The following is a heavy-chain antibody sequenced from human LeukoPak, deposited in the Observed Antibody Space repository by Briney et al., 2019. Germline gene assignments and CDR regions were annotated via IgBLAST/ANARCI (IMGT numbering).Heavy chain of an antibody. CDR2: INPNSGGT. D-gene: IGHD3-22*01. Sequence: ASVRVSCKASGYTFSGYYLHWVRQAPGQGLEWMGWINPNSGGTNSAQKFQGRVTMTRDTSIITAYMELSRLRSDDTAVYFCARGYYDSSDYEYFQHWGQGTLVTVSS. CDR1: GYTFSGYY. CDR3: ARGYYDSSDYEYFQH. J-gene: IGHJ1*01. V-gene: IGHV1-2*02.